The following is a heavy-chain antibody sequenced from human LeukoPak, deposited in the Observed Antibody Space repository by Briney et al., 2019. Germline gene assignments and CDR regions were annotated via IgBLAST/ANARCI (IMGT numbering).Heavy chain of an antibody. J-gene: IGHJ4*02. Sequence: ASVEVSCKASGYTFSRYYIHWVRQAPGQGLEWMGWISPSSGGTNYAQKFQGRVIMTRDTSIGTAYMELSRLTSDDTAVYYCAGPKYGDFYFDYWGQGTLVTVAS. CDR2: ISPSSGGT. CDR1: GYTFSRYY. V-gene: IGHV1-2*02. D-gene: IGHD2-21*02. CDR3: AGPKYGDFYFDY.